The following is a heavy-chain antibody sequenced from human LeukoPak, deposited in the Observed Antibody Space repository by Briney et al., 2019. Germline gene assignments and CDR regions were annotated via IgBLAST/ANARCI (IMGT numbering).Heavy chain of an antibody. CDR3: ARVPDGHGGMEV. J-gene: IGHJ6*02. CDR2: ISSSSSYI. D-gene: IGHD5-24*01. Sequence: GGSLRLSCAASGFTFSSYSMNWVRQAPGKGLEWVSSISSSSSYIYYADSVKGRLTISRDNAKNSLYLQLNSLRAEDTAVYYCARVPDGHGGMEVWGQGTTVTVSS. CDR1: GFTFSSYS. V-gene: IGHV3-21*01.